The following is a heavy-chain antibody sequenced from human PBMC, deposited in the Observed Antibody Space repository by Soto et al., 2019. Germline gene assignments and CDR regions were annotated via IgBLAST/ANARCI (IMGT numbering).Heavy chain of an antibody. CDR2: IWYDGSNK. V-gene: IGHV3-33*01. CDR1: GFTFSSYG. J-gene: IGHJ6*02. CDR3: ARDGGFLGWLLHYGMDV. D-gene: IGHD3-3*01. Sequence: VQLVESGGGVVQPGRSLRLSCAASGFTFSSYGMHWVRQAPGKGLEWVAVIWYDGSNKYYADSVKGRFTISRDNSKNTLYLQMNSLRAEDTAVYYCARDGGFLGWLLHYGMDVWGQGTTVTVSS.